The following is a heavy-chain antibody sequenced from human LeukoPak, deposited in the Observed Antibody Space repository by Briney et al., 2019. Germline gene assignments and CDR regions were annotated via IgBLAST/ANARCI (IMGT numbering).Heavy chain of an antibody. V-gene: IGHV3-23*01. Sequence: GGSLRLSCAASGFTFSSYAMSWVRQAPGKGLEWVSAISGSGGSTYYADSVRGRFTISRDNSKNTLYLQMNSLRAEDTAVYYCAKDGTPTIFGVVIPTTYNWFGPWGQGTLVTVSS. CDR2: ISGSGGST. CDR1: GFTFSSYA. D-gene: IGHD3-3*01. CDR3: AKDGTPTIFGVVIPTTYNWFGP. J-gene: IGHJ5*02.